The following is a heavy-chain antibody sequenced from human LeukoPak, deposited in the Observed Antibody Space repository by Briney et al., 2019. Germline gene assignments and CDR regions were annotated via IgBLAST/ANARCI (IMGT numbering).Heavy chain of an antibody. CDR2: MYSNGNL. Sequence: SETLSLTCTVSGDSISSYHLSWVRQPAEEGLKWVGHMYSNGNLNHNPSLKGRVTMSVDTSKNQFSLKLSSVTAANTAVYYCARDRGGGGNYYSDLWGQGTLVTVSS. V-gene: IGHV4-4*07. CDR1: GDSISSYH. D-gene: IGHD1-26*01. CDR3: ARDRGGGGNYYSDL. J-gene: IGHJ5*02.